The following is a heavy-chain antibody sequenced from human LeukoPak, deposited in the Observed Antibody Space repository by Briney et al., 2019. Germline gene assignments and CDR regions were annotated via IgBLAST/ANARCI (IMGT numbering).Heavy chain of an antibody. D-gene: IGHD6-13*01. CDR3: ASDRIAAAAWFDY. Sequence: PSETLSLACAVYGGSFSGYYWSWIRQPPGKGLEWIGEINHSGSTNYNPSLKSRVTISVDTSKNQFSLKLSSVTAADTAVYYCASDRIAAAAWFDYWGQGTLVTVSS. V-gene: IGHV4-34*01. J-gene: IGHJ4*02. CDR2: INHSGST. CDR1: GGSFSGYY.